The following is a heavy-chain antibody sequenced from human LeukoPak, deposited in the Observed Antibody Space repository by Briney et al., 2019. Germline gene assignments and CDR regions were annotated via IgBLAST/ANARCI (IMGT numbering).Heavy chain of an antibody. CDR3: VAGAALSGMGV. CDR2: INHSGST. J-gene: IGHJ6*02. V-gene: IGHV4-34*01. Sequence: PSETLSLTCAVYGGSFSGYYWSWIRQPPGKGLEWIGEINHSGSTNYNPSLKSRVTISVDTSKNQFSLKLSSVTAADTAVYYCVAGAALSGMGVWGQGTTVTVSS. D-gene: IGHD6-13*01. CDR1: GGSFSGYY.